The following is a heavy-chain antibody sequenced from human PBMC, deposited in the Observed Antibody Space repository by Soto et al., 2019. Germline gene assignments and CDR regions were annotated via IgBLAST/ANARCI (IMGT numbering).Heavy chain of an antibody. CDR3: ARPHREYYYYGMDV. Sequence: SVKVSCKASGGTFSSYAISWVRQAPGQGLEWMGGIIPIFGTANYAQKFQGRVTITADESISTAYLQWSSLKASDTAMYYCARPHREYYYYGMDVWGQGTTVTVSS. J-gene: IGHJ6*02. V-gene: IGHV1-69*13. CDR2: IIPIFGTA. CDR1: GGTFSSYA.